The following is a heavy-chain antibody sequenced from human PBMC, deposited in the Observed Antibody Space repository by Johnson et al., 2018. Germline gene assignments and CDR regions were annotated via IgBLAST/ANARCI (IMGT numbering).Heavy chain of an antibody. J-gene: IGHJ6*03. Sequence: EVQLVESGGGLVQPGGSLRLSCAASGFTFSSYAMSWVRQIPGKGLEWVSSITGSGSGTYYTDSVKGRFTISRDNSKNTLYLQMNSLRDEDTAVYYCAKDFLNFDVWSGYTYYDYYYMDVWGKGTTVTVSS. V-gene: IGHV3-23*04. CDR2: ITGSGSGT. CDR3: AKDFLNFDVWSGYTYYDYYYMDV. CDR1: GFTFSSYA. D-gene: IGHD3-3*01.